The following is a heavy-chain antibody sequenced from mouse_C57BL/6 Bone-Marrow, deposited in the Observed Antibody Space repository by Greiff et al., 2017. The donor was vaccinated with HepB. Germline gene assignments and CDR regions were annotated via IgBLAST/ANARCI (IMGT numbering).Heavy chain of an antibody. Sequence: EVKVEESGGGLVQPGGSMKLSCVASGFTFSNYWMNWVRQSPEKGLEWVAQIRLKSDNYATHYAESVKGRFTISRDDSKSSVYLQMNNLRAEDTGIYYCTAIYYGSSYLYWYFDVWGTGTTVTVSS. J-gene: IGHJ1*03. CDR3: TAIYYGSSYLYWYFDV. CDR2: IRLKSDNYAT. D-gene: IGHD1-1*01. CDR1: GFTFSNYW. V-gene: IGHV6-3*01.